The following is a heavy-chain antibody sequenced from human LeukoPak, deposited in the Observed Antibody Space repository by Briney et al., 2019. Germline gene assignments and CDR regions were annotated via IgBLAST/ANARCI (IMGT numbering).Heavy chain of an antibody. J-gene: IGHJ3*02. V-gene: IGHV3-30*02. CDR2: IWSDGSKK. CDR3: AKDRESGAIDI. Sequence: GGSLRLSCAASGFTFSSYGMHWVRQAPGKGLEWVIFIWSDGSKKYYADSVKGRFTISRDNSKNTLYLQMNSLRAEDTAVYYCAKDRESGAIDIWGQGTMVTVSS. D-gene: IGHD3-10*01. CDR1: GFTFSSYG.